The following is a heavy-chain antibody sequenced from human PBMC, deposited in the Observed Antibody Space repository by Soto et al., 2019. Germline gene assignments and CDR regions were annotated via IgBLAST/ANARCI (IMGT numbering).Heavy chain of an antibody. Sequence: ASVKLSCKASGYTFTSYGIIWVRQAPGQGLEWMGWISAYNGNTNYAQKLQGRVTMTTDTSTSTAYMELSSLRSEDTAVYYCAGPSWLAYWGQGTLVTVSS. CDR3: AGPSWLAY. J-gene: IGHJ4*02. D-gene: IGHD3-10*01. V-gene: IGHV1-18*01. CDR2: ISAYNGNT. CDR1: GYTFTSYG.